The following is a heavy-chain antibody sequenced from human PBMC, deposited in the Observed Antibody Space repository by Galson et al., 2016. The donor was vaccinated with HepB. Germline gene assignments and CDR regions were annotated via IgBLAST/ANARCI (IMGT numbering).Heavy chain of an antibody. J-gene: IGHJ4*02. CDR2: IYYSGST. CDR3: ASRPGGASVYYGVFDY. D-gene: IGHD2-8*02. CDR1: GFTFSNYW. Sequence: LRLSCAASGFTFSNYWMTWVRQPPGKGLEWIGSIYYSGSTYYNPSLRSRVTISADTSNNQFSLRLTSMTAADTAVYYCASRPGGASVYYGVFDYWGQGALVTVSS. V-gene: IGHV4-59*12.